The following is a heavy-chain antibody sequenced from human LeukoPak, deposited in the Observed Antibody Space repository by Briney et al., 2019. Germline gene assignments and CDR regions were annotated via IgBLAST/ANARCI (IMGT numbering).Heavy chain of an antibody. CDR3: ARARGGSYYYFDY. CDR1: GYTFTSYA. Sequence: GASVKVSCKASGYTFTSYAMHWVRQAPGQRLEWMGWINAGNGNTKYSQKFQGRVTITRDTSASTAYMELSSLRSEDTAVYYCARARGGSYYYFDYWGQGTLVTVSS. J-gene: IGHJ4*02. D-gene: IGHD1-26*01. CDR2: INAGNGNT. V-gene: IGHV1-3*01.